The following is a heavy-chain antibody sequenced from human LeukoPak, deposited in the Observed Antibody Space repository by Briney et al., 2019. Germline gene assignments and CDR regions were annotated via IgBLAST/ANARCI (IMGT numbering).Heavy chain of an antibody. CDR2: INPSGGST. D-gene: IGHD3-10*01. CDR3: ARSISRDAFDI. J-gene: IGHJ3*02. CDR1: GYTFTSYY. V-gene: IGHV1-46*01. Sequence: ASVKVSCKASGYTFTSYYMHWVRLAPGQGFEWMGTINPSGGSTRYAQKFQGRVTMTRDMSTSTVYMELSSLRSEDTAVYYCARSISRDAFDIWGQGTMVTVSS.